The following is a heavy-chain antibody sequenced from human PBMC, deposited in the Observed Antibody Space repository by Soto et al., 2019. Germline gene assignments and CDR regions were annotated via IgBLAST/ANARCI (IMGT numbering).Heavy chain of an antibody. CDR1: GYTFTSYG. Sequence: QVQLVQSGAEVKKPGASVKVSCKASGYTFTSYGISWVRQAPGQGLAWMGWISAYNGNTNYAQKLQGRVTVTTDTPTSTAYMELRSLSSDDTAVYYCERDRSGSPRGYDAFDICVQGTMVTVSS. CDR3: ERDRSGSPRGYDAFDI. D-gene: IGHD1-26*01. CDR2: ISAYNGNT. V-gene: IGHV1-18*01. J-gene: IGHJ3*02.